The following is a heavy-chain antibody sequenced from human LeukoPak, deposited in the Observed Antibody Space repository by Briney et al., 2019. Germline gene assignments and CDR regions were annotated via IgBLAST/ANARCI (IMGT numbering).Heavy chain of an antibody. D-gene: IGHD3-22*01. V-gene: IGHV4-59*08. CDR2: IYYSGST. CDR3: ARQQSSAYDYFDY. CDR1: GGSIRNYY. J-gene: IGHJ4*02. Sequence: SETLSLTCTVSGGSIRNYYWNWIRQPPGKGLEWMGNIYYSGSTDYNPSLKSRVTISLHTSKNQFSLKLSSVTAADTAVYYCARQQSSAYDYFDYWGQGTLVTVSS.